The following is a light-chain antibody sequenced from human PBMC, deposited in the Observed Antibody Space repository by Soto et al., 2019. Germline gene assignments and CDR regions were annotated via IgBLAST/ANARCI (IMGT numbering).Light chain of an antibody. J-gene: IGKJ5*01. CDR1: QDIGTY. CDR2: AAS. CDR3: QQSYTTPRIT. Sequence: DIQMTQSPSSLSASIEDSVIITCRASQDIGTYLNWYQHKPGKAPKHLIYAASSLQTGVPSRFTGSGSGTEFTLTIDSLQPEDFATYYCQQSYTTPRITFGQGTRLEIK. V-gene: IGKV1-39*01.